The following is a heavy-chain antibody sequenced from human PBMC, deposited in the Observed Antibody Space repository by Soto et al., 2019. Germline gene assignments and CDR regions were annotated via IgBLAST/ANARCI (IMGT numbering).Heavy chain of an antibody. J-gene: IGHJ6*02. CDR3: ARDCSSTSCYWGGRYYYYGMDV. CDR1: GFTFSSYE. D-gene: IGHD2-2*01. CDR2: ISSSGSTI. V-gene: IGHV3-48*03. Sequence: LRLSCAASGFTFSSYEMNWVRQAPGKGLEWVSYISSSGSTIYYADSVKGRFTISRDNAKNSLYLQMNSLRAEGTAVYYCARDCSSTSCYWGGRYYYYGMDVWGQGTTVTVSS.